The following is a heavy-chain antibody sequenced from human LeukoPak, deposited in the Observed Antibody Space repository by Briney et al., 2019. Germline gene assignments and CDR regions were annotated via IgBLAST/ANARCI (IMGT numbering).Heavy chain of an antibody. Sequence: GGSLRLSCAASGFMFSTSVMHCVRQAPGKGLEWVALIWQDGSDIYYSDSVKGRFTISRDNSKNTLPLQMDSLRTDDTAIYYCAKDHLVRGVMASWGQGTLVSASS. V-gene: IGHV3-33*03. J-gene: IGHJ5*02. CDR1: GFMFSTSV. CDR2: IWQDGSDI. D-gene: IGHD3-10*01. CDR3: AKDHLVRGVMAS.